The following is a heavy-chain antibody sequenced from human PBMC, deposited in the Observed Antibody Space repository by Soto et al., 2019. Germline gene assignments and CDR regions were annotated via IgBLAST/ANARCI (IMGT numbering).Heavy chain of an antibody. Sequence: QVQLVESGGGLVKPGGSLRLSCAASGFTFSDSFMRWSRQTPGKGLEWLSYIRGRDGNIYYADSVRGRFTISRDNAKNPVNLQMNSLRAEDTAVYYCAGDQGPNYMAVWGKGTTVTVS. J-gene: IGHJ6*03. CDR1: GFTFSDSF. CDR3: AGDQGPNYMAV. CDR2: IRGRDGNI. V-gene: IGHV3-11*01.